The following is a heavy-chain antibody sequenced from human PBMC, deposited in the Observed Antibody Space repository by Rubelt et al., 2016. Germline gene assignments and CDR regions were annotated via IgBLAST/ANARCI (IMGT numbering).Heavy chain of an antibody. CDR2: INHSGST. J-gene: IGHJ6*02. Sequence: QVQLQQWGAGLLKPSETLSLTCAVYGGSFSGYYWSWIRQPPGKGLEWIGEINHSGSTTYNPSLKRRVTITVDTSQKQFSRKLSSVTAADTALYYCARGRISSSRTSYYYYYGMDVWGQGTTVTVSS. D-gene: IGHD6-13*01. CDR3: ARGRISSSRTSYYYYYGMDV. CDR1: GGSFSGYY. V-gene: IGHV4-34*01.